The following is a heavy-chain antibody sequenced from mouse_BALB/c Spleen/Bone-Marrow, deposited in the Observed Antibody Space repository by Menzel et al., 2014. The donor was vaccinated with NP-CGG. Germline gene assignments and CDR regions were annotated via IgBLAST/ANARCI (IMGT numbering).Heavy chain of an antibody. J-gene: IGHJ3*01. CDR3: SRNYDYDEGAWFTY. V-gene: IGHV1S132*01. Sequence: VQLQQSGAEVVKPGASVKLSCKTSGYTFTNYWIQWVKQRPGQSLGWIGEIFPGTDTSYYNEKFKDKATLTVDTSSSTAYIQLSNLTSEDSAVYFCSRNYDYDEGAWFTYWGQGTLVTVSA. CDR1: GYTFTNYW. D-gene: IGHD2-4*01. CDR2: IFPGTDTS.